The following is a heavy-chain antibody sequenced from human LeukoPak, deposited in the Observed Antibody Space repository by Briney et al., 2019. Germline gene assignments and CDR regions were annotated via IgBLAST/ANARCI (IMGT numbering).Heavy chain of an antibody. CDR3: ARSRDGYRNAFDL. V-gene: IGHV3-66*01. CDR2: IYSGGGT. D-gene: IGHD5-24*01. J-gene: IGHJ3*01. Sequence: GGSLRLSCAASGFTVSRSYMTWVRQAPGKGLEWVSVIYSGGGTYSADSVKGRFTISRDNSKNTLYLQMYSLRAEDTAVYYCARSRDGYRNAFDLWGQGTMVTVSS. CDR1: GFTVSRSY.